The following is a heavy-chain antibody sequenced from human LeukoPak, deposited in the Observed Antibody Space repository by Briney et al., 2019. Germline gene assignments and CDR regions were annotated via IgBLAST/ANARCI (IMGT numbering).Heavy chain of an antibody. CDR1: GGSISSHY. CDR2: IYYSGST. Sequence: SETLSLTCTVSGGSISSHYWSWIRQPPGKGLEWIGYIYYSGSTNYNPSLKSRVTISVDTSKNQFSLKLSSVTAADTAVHYCANSGYDLSYFDYWGQGTLVTVSS. D-gene: IGHD5-12*01. CDR3: ANSGYDLSYFDY. J-gene: IGHJ4*02. V-gene: IGHV4-59*11.